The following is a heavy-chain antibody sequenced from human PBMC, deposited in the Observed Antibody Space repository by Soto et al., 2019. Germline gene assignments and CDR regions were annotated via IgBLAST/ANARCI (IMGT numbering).Heavy chain of an antibody. V-gene: IGHV4-59*01. D-gene: IGHD6-13*01. CDR2: IYYSGST. CDR1: GGSISSYY. J-gene: IGHJ6*02. CDR3: ARINNSSSWWGDYYYGMDV. Sequence: QVQLQESGPGLVKPSETLSLTCTVSGGSISSYYWSWIRQPPGKGLEWIGYIYYSGSTNYNPSLKSRVTISVDTSKNQFSLKLSSVTAADTAVYYCARINNSSSWWGDYYYGMDVWGQGTTVTVSS.